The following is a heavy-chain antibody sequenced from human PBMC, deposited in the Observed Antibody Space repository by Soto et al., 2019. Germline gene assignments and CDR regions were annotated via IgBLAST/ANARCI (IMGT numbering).Heavy chain of an antibody. Sequence: GGSLRLSCAASGFTFSSYAMSWVRQAPGKGLEWVSAISGSGGSTYYADSVKGRFTISRDNSKNTLYLQMNSLRAEDTAVYYCAKDFFYYYDSSGPGYFQHWGQGTLVTVSS. D-gene: IGHD3-22*01. J-gene: IGHJ1*01. CDR1: GFTFSSYA. CDR3: AKDFFYYYDSSGPGYFQH. V-gene: IGHV3-23*01. CDR2: ISGSGGST.